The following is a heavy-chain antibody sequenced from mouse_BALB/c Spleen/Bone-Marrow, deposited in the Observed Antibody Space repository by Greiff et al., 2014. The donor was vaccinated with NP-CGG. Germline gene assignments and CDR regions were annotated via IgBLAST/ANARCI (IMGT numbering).Heavy chain of an antibody. CDR1: GFTFSSYG. J-gene: IGHJ2*01. D-gene: IGHD1-1*01. V-gene: IGHV5-6-3*01. Sequence: EVKVVESGGGLVQPGGSLKLSCAASGFTFSSYGMSWVRQTPDKRLELVATINSNGGSTYYPDSVKGRFTISIDNAKNTLYLQMSSLKSEDTAMYYCARERYYGNGRIFEYWGQGTTLTVSS. CDR2: INSNGGST. CDR3: ARERYYGNGRIFEY.